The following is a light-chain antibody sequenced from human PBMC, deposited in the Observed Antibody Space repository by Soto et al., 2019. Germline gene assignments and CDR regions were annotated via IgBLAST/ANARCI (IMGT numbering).Light chain of an antibody. CDR3: SSYTSSGTL. Sequence: QSVLTQPASVSGSPGQSITISCSGASSDIGPYDYVSWYQHHPGRAPKLLIYEVSSRPSGVSYRFSGSKSGNTASLTISGLQTEDEADYYCSSYTSSGTLFGTGTKVTV. CDR2: EVS. V-gene: IGLV2-14*01. CDR1: SSDIGPYDY. J-gene: IGLJ1*01.